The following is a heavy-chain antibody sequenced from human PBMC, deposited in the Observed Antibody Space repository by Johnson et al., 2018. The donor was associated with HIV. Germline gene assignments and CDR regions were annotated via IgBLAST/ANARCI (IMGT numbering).Heavy chain of an antibody. CDR2: IYSGGSR. CDR1: GFTVSSNY. V-gene: IGHV3-66*02. D-gene: IGHD3-22*01. Sequence: EQLVESGGGLVQPGGSLRLSCAASGFTVSSNYMSWVRQAPGKGLEWVSVIYSGGSRYYADSVKGRFIISRDNSKNTLYLQLNSLRPEDTAVYYCAREGYYDSSGYYGAFDMWGQGTMVTVSS. J-gene: IGHJ3*02. CDR3: AREGYYDSSGYYGAFDM.